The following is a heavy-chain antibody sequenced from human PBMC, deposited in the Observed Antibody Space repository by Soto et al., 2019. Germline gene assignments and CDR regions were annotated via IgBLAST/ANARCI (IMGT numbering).Heavy chain of an antibody. CDR3: AKDRSTLRWFDP. Sequence: QVRLQESGPGLVKPSETLSLTCAVSGASVRSYHWSWIRQAAGKGLEWSGRVQMSGTTNYNPSLKTRDTMPLDTPKNEACLRMTSVTAAAKALYFCAKDRSTLRWFDPWGQGILVTVSS. CDR1: GASVRSYH. CDR2: VQMSGTT. J-gene: IGHJ5*02. V-gene: IGHV4-4*07.